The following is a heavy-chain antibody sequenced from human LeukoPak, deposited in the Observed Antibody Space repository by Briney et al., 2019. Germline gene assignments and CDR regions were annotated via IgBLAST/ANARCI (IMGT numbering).Heavy chain of an antibody. CDR2: IRHSGTT. D-gene: IGHD2-8*01. V-gene: IGHV4-59*12. CDR1: GDSIDSINTYY. CDR3: ARLAKCTSTCRGKYWYFDV. Sequence: SETLSLTCSVSGDSIDSINTYYWSWIRQSPDKGLEWIGFIRHSGTTNYNPSFRSRVTMSVDTSKNHFSLKLTSVTAADTAVYYCARLAKCTSTCRGKYWYFDVWGRGTLVTVSS. J-gene: IGHJ2*01.